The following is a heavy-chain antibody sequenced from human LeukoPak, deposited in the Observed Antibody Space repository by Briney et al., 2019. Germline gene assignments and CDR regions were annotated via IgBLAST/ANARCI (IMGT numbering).Heavy chain of an antibody. CDR3: AKYSAPGMVATEVDY. CDR2: ISGSGGST. Sequence: GGPLRLSCAASGFTFSSYAMSWVRQASGKGLEWVSAISGSGGSTYYADSVKGRFTISRDNSKNTLYLQMNSLRAEDTAVYYCAKYSAPGMVATEVDYWGQGTLVTVSS. CDR1: GFTFSSYA. J-gene: IGHJ4*02. D-gene: IGHD5-12*01. V-gene: IGHV3-23*01.